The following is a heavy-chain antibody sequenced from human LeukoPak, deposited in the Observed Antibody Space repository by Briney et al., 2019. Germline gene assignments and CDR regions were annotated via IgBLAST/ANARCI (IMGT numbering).Heavy chain of an antibody. CDR3: ARGGRLLEWLFYFDY. V-gene: IGHV1-2*02. D-gene: IGHD3-3*01. J-gene: IGHJ4*02. CDR2: INPNSGGT. CDR1: GYTFTSNG. Sequence: ASVKVSCKASGYTFTSNGISWVRQAPGQGLEWMGWINPNSGGTNYAQKFQGRVTMTRDTSISTAYMELSRLRSDDTAVYYCARGGRLLEWLFYFDYWGQGTLVTVSS.